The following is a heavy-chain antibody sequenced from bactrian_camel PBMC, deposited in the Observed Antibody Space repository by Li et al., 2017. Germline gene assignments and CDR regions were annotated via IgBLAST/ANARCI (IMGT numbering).Heavy chain of an antibody. D-gene: IGHD3*01. CDR3: AADQGYECYTGSPGSEYNY. V-gene: IGHV3S54*01. Sequence: HEQLVESGGGSAQAGGSLRLSCQVPGSTYVGACLGWFRQRPGEEREGVATIRTGGGSTYYADSVKGRFTISQDNAKNTLYLQMNNLKPEDTAMYVCAADQGYECYTGSPGSEYNYWGAGTQVTVS. J-gene: IGHJ4*01. CDR2: IRTGGGST. CDR1: GSTYVGAC.